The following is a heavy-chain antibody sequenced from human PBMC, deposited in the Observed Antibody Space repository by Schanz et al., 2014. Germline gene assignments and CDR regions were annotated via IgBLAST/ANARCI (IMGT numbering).Heavy chain of an antibody. V-gene: IGHV3-23*01. CDR1: TFTFTNYA. CDR3: AKGRFGELSAFDI. Sequence: EVQLLESGGGLVQPGGSLRLSCSASTFTFTNYAMSWVRQAPGKGLEWVSLISDSGDTAYYADSVKGRFTISRDNAENTLFLQMNSLRAEDTAVYYCAKGRFGELSAFDIWGQGTMVTVSS. D-gene: IGHD3-10*01. CDR2: ISDSGDTA. J-gene: IGHJ3*02.